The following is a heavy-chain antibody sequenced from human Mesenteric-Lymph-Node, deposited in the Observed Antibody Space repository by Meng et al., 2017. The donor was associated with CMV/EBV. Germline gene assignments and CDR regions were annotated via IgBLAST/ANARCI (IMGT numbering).Heavy chain of an antibody. D-gene: IGHD3-3*01. Sequence: SSSYSISWVRQAPGQGLEWMGGILPILGAARYAQKFQGRVTFTADKSTSTAYMELRSLRSDDTAVYYCARGNYDFWSGPTSNWFDPWGQGTLVTVSS. CDR3: ARGNYDFWSGPTSNWFDP. CDR1: SSSYS. J-gene: IGHJ5*02. V-gene: IGHV1-69*08. CDR2: ILPILGAA.